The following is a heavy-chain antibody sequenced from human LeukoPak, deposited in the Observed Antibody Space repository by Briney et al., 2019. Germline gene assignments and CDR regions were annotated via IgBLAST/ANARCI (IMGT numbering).Heavy chain of an antibody. J-gene: IGHJ4*02. CDR1: GFTFSSYS. CDR3: AIVRNWNVRVADY. Sequence: PGGSLRLSCAASGFTFSSYSMNWVRQAPGKGLEWVSSISSSSSYIYYADSVKGRFTISRDNAKNSLYLQMNSLRAEDTAVYYCAIVRNWNVRVADYWGQGTLVTVSS. CDR2: ISSSSSYI. V-gene: IGHV3-21*01. D-gene: IGHD1-1*01.